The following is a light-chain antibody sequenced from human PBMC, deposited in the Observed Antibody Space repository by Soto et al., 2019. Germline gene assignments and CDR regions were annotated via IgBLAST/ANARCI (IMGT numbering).Light chain of an antibody. CDR3: QQYNDWSLT. CDR1: QSVSNS. V-gene: IGKV3-15*01. CDR2: GAF. J-gene: IGKJ1*01. Sequence: EILMTQSPSTLSASAGDRATLSCRASQSVSNSLAWYQQKPGQAPSLLIYGAFTRDSGIPARFSGTGSGTEFTLTISSLQPDDFAPYYCQQYNDWSLTFGQGTKVDI.